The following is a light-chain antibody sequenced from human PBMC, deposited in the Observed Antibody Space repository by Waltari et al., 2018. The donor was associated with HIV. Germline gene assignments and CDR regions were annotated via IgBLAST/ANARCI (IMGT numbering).Light chain of an antibody. Sequence: QSALTQPASVSGSPGQSITIPCTGTSSDVGGYKYAAWYQPHTGKAPKLMVCYVSNRPSGVSNRFSGSKSGNTASLTISGLQAEDEADYYCSSYTSSAGVFGGGTKLTVL. CDR3: SSYTSSAGV. J-gene: IGLJ3*02. V-gene: IGLV2-14*03. CDR2: YVS. CDR1: SSDVGGYKY.